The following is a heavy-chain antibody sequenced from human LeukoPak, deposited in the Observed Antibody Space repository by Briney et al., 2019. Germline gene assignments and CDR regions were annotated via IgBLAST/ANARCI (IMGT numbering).Heavy chain of an antibody. CDR1: GGSISSGSYY. V-gene: IGHV4-61*02. D-gene: IGHD3-10*01. CDR2: IHTSGST. J-gene: IGHJ4*02. CDR3: ARDQGSGSVRVLDY. Sequence: SETLSLTCTVSGGSISSGSYYWSWIRQPAGKGLEWIGRIHTSGSTNYNPSLKSRVTISVDTSKNQFSLKLSSVTAADTAVYYCARDQGSGSVRVLDYWGQGTLVTVSS.